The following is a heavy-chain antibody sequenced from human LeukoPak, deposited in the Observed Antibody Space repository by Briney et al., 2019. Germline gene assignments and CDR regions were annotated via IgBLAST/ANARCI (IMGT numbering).Heavy chain of an antibody. CDR3: AKRRSGYSQILGFDY. CDR1: GFSFSNYA. J-gene: IGHJ4*02. Sequence: GGSLRLSCAASGFSFSNYAMTWVRQAPGKGLEWVSSVIPSGSSTYYADSVKGRFTISRDNSKNMLYLQMDSLRAEDTALYYCAKRRSGYSQILGFDYWGQGTLVTVSS. CDR2: VIPSGSST. D-gene: IGHD3-22*01. V-gene: IGHV3-23*01.